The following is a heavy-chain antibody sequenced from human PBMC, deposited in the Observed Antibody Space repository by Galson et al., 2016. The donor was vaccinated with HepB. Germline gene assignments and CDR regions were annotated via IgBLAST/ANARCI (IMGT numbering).Heavy chain of an antibody. D-gene: IGHD6-6*01. Sequence: SETLSLTCAVSGASVISNNWWTWVRQPPGKGLEWIGEIFHGGDTNYNPSLKSRVTVSLDRFTNQVFLKLTSVTAADTAVYYCARVVNFYYYMDVWGKGTTVTVSS. J-gene: IGHJ6*03. CDR3: ARVVNFYYYMDV. CDR1: GASVISNNW. V-gene: IGHV4-4*02. CDR2: IFHGGDT.